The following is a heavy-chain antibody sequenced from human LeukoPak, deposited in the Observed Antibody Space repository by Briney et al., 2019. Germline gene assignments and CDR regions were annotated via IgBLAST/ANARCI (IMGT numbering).Heavy chain of an antibody. CDR2: MSWDSSTT. CDR3: AKTKRPWQRLGSFDP. V-gene: IGHV3-9*01. J-gene: IGHJ5*02. D-gene: IGHD6-25*01. Sequence: GGALRLLWAGLEFSFHCFGMHLGPQAPGGGPEGVSGMSWDSSTTDYADSVKGRFTISRDNAKNSLYLQMNSLRSEDTALYFCAKTKRPWQRLGSFDPWGQGTLVTVSS. CDR1: EFSFHCFG.